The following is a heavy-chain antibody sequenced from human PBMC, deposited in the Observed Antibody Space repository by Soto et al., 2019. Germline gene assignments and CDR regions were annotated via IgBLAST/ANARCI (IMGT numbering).Heavy chain of an antibody. CDR2: ISPDGSNR. V-gene: IGHV3-74*01. Sequence: GGSLRLSCAASGFTFSTYWMNWVRQTPGKGLMWVSRISPDGSNRGYADSVKGRFTISRDNAKNSLYLQMNSLRAEDTAVYYCAFGRDAQSLDYWGQGTLVTVSS. CDR1: GFTFSTYW. J-gene: IGHJ4*02. D-gene: IGHD3-16*01. CDR3: AFGRDAQSLDY.